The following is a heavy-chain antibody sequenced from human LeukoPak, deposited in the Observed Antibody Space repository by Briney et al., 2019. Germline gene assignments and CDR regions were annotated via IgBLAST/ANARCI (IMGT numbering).Heavy chain of an antibody. Sequence: PGGSLRLSCAASGFTPSSYAMSWVRQAAGKGLEWVSTISGNSGSTYYADSVKGRFTISRDNSKNTLYLQMNSLRAEDTAVYYCAKDALNAVRKYFQHWGQGTLVTVSS. CDR3: AKDALNAVRKYFQH. V-gene: IGHV3-23*01. J-gene: IGHJ1*01. CDR2: ISGNSGST. D-gene: IGHD1-1*01. CDR1: GFTPSSYA.